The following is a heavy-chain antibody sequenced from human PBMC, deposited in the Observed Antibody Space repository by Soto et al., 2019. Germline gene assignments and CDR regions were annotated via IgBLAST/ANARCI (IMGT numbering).Heavy chain of an antibody. J-gene: IGHJ5*02. CDR2: IYYSGST. D-gene: IGHD6-13*01. CDR1: GGSISSSSFH. Sequence: QLQLQESGPGLVKPSETLSLTCTVSGGSISSSSFHWGWIRQPPGKGLEWIGSIYYSGSTYYSPSPKSRVPISVETSKNQFSLKLSSVTAADTAVYYCARRERAAGTDWWFDPWGQGTLVTVSS. CDR3: ARRERAAGTDWWFDP. V-gene: IGHV4-39*01.